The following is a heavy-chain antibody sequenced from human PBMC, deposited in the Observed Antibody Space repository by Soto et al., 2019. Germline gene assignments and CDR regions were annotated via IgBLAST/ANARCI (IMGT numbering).Heavy chain of an antibody. D-gene: IGHD3-22*01. Sequence: GGSLRLSCAASGFTFSSYSMNWVRQAPGKGLEWVSYISSSSSTIYYADSVKGRFTISRDNAKNSLYLQMNSLRDEDTAVYYCARDFRYYDSSGYYYGAFDIWGQGTMVTVSS. CDR1: GFTFSSYS. V-gene: IGHV3-48*02. CDR2: ISSSSSTI. J-gene: IGHJ3*02. CDR3: ARDFRYYDSSGYYYGAFDI.